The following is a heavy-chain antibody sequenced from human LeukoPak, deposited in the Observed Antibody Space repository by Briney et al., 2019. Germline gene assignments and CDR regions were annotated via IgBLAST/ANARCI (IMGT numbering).Heavy chain of an antibody. V-gene: IGHV3-NL1*01. J-gene: IGHJ4*02. CDR2: IYSGGST. CDR3: AKFSGYNWNPISD. Sequence: GGSLRLSCAASGFTFSSYGMHWVRQAPGQGLEWASVIYSGGSTYYADSVKDRFTISRDNSKNTLYLQMNSLRAEDTAVYYCAKFSGYNWNPISDWGQGTLVTVSS. CDR1: GFTFSSYG. D-gene: IGHD1-1*01.